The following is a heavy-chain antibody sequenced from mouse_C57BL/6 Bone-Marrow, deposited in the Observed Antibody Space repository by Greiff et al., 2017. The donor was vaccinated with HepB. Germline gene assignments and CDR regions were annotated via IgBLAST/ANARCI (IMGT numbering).Heavy chain of an antibody. D-gene: IGHD1-1*01. CDR3: ARWYSYGCPWYFDV. Sequence: QVQLQQPGAELVKPGASVKMSCKASGYTFTSYWITWVQQAPGQGLEWIGDIYPGSGTTNYNEKFKSKATLTVDTSSSTAYMQLSSLTSEDSAVYYCARWYSYGCPWYFDVWGTGTTVTVSS. V-gene: IGHV1-55*01. J-gene: IGHJ1*03. CDR2: IYPGSGTT. CDR1: GYTFTSYW.